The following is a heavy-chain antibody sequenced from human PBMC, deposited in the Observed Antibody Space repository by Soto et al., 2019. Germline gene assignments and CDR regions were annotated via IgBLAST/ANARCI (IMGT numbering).Heavy chain of an antibody. D-gene: IGHD3-16*02. Sequence: QVQLVQSGAEVKKPGSSVKVSCKASGGTFSSYAISWVRQAPGQGLEWMGGIIPIFGTANYAQKFQGRVTITADESTSTAYMELRSLRSEDTAVYYCARGLLMIRLGELSLDVWGQGTTVTVSS. CDR3: ARGLLMIRLGELSLDV. CDR2: IIPIFGTA. J-gene: IGHJ6*02. CDR1: GGTFSSYA. V-gene: IGHV1-69*01.